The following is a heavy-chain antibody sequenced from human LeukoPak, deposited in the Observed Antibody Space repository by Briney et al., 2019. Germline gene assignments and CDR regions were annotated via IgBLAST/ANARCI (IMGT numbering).Heavy chain of an antibody. V-gene: IGHV3-21*01. CDR2: ISSISSSYV. Sequence: GGSLRLSCAASGFTFNNYNMNWVRQAPGKGLEWVSSISSISSSYVYYADSVKGRFTISRDNARNSLYLQMNSLRAEDTAVYYCAREHSGYDFPGRDYYYMDVWGKGTTVTVSS. CDR1: GFTFNNYN. J-gene: IGHJ6*03. CDR3: AREHSGYDFPGRDYYYMDV. D-gene: IGHD5-12*01.